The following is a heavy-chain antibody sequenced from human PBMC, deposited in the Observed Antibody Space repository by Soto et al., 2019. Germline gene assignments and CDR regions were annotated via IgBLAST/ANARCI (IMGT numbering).Heavy chain of an antibody. CDR1: GFSFSDFG. CDR3: AKDFSRGPMGMSLDS. J-gene: IGHJ4*02. Sequence: QVQLVESGGGVVHPGRSLRLSYAASGFSFSDFGMHWVRQAPGKGLEWLALISSDGSNKFYADSVRGRFTVSRDRSENTLHLHMNAVRIDDTSMYYCAKDFSRGPMGMSLDSWGQGTLVIVSS. D-gene: IGHD1-26*01. V-gene: IGHV3-30*18. CDR2: ISSDGSNK.